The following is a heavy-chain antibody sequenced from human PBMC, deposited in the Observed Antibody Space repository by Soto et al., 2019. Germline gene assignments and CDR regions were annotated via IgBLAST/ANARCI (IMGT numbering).Heavy chain of an antibody. J-gene: IGHJ4*02. V-gene: IGHV3-23*01. CDR2: ISASGGST. Sequence: GGSLRLSCAASGFTFSSYAMTWIRQAPGKGLEWVSGISASGGSTYYADSVKGRFTISRDNSKNTLYLQMNSLRAEDTAVYFCAKSRSPRWGYCITAFCYYFDYWGQGTLVTVSS. D-gene: IGHD2-2*01. CDR3: AKSRSPRWGYCITAFCYYFDY. CDR1: GFTFSSYA.